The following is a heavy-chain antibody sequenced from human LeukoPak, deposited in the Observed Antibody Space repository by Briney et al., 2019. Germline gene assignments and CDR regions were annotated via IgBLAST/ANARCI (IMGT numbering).Heavy chain of an antibody. V-gene: IGHV3-9*01. D-gene: IGHD1-26*01. Sequence: PGGSLRLSCAACGFTFDDYAMHWVQQAAGKGLEWVSGIRWNCGSIGYAYSLKGRFTISRDNAKNSLYLQMNSLRAEDTALYYCPKGDSGSYVRPADYWGQGTLVTVSS. CDR2: IRWNCGSI. CDR3: PKGDSGSYVRPADY. CDR1: GFTFDDYA. J-gene: IGHJ4*02.